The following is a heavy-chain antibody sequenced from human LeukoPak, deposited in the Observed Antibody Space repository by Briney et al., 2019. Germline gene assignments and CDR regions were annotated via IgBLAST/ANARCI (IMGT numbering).Heavy chain of an antibody. CDR1: GGSVSSGIYY. CDR2: IYYSGST. V-gene: IGHV4-61*01. CDR3: ARDIAYGANSLDY. D-gene: IGHD4-23*01. J-gene: IGHJ4*02. Sequence: PSETLSLTCTVSGGSVSSGIYYWPWIRQPPGKGLEWIGYIYYSGSTNYNPSLKSRVTISVDTSKNQFSLKLSSVTAADTAVYYCARDIAYGANSLDYWGQGTLGTVSS.